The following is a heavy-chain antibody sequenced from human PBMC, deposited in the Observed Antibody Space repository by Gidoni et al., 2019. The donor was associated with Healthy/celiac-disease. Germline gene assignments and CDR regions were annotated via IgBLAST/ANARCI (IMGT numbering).Heavy chain of an antibody. V-gene: IGHV5-51*01. Sequence: EVQLGQSGAEVKKPGESMKISGKGSGYSFTSYWIGWVRQMPGKGLEGMGIIYPGASDTRYSPSFQGQVTISAAKSISTAYLQWSSLKASDTAMYYCARAAGELLWGPFDIWGQGTMVTVSS. CDR2: IYPGASDT. J-gene: IGHJ3*02. CDR3: ARAAGELLWGPFDI. D-gene: IGHD3-10*01. CDR1: GYSFTSYW.